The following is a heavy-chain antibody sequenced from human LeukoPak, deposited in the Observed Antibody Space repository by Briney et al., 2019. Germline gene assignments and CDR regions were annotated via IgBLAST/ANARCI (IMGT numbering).Heavy chain of an antibody. V-gene: IGHV4-59*04. CDR2: IYYSGST. J-gene: IGHJ4*02. CDR1: GGSISSYY. D-gene: IGHD2-2*01. Sequence: PSETLSLTCTVFGGSISSYYWSWSRQPPGKGLEWIGYIYYSGSTYYNPSLKSRVTMSVDTSKNQFSLKLSSVTAADTAVYYCARYYCSGTNCPGIDYWGQGTLVTVSS. CDR3: ARYYCSGTNCPGIDY.